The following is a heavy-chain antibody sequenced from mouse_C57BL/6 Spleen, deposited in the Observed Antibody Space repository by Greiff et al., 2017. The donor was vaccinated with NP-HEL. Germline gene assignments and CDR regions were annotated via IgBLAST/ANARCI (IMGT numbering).Heavy chain of an antibody. J-gene: IGHJ2*01. D-gene: IGHD4-1*01. CDR1: GYTFTDYY. Sequence: VQLQQSGPELVKPGASVKISCKASGYTFTDYYMNWVKQSHGKSLEWIGDINPNNGGTSYNQKFKGKATLTVDKSSSTAYMELRSLTSEDSAVYYCAPNWDVDYWGQGTTLTVSS. V-gene: IGHV1-26*01. CDR3: APNWDVDY. CDR2: INPNNGGT.